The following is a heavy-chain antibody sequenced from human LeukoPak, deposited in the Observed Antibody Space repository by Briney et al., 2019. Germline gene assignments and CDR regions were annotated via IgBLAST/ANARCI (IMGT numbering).Heavy chain of an antibody. CDR3: ARVGYDILTGFSDY. D-gene: IGHD3-9*01. Sequence: SQTLSLTCTVSGGSISSGGYYWSWIRQHPGKGLEWIGYIYYSGSTYYNPSLKSRVTISVDTSKNQFSLKLSSVTAADTAVYYCARVGYDILTGFSDYWGQGTLVTVSS. V-gene: IGHV4-31*03. CDR2: IYYSGST. CDR1: GGSISSGGYY. J-gene: IGHJ4*02.